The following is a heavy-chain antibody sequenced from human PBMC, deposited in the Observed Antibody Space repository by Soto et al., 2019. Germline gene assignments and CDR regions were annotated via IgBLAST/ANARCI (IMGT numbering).Heavy chain of an antibody. J-gene: IGHJ4*02. V-gene: IGHV1-2*02. CDR2: INPNSGGT. D-gene: IGHD5-18*01. CDR3: ARASNTAMGKGRLVDY. Sequence: QVQLVQSGAEVKKPGASVKVSCKASGYTFTGYYMHWVRQAPGQGLEWMGWINPNSGGTNYAQKFQGRVTMTRDTSISTAYMELSRLRSDDTAVYYCARASNTAMGKGRLVDYWGQGTLVTVSS. CDR1: GYTFTGYY.